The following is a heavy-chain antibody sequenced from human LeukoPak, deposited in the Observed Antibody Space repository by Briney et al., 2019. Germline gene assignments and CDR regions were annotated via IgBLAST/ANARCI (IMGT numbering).Heavy chain of an antibody. J-gene: IGHJ2*01. Sequence: PRVSLRLSSAGSGFTINHYSINWVRQSPGKGLEWVARISNKAKRYSVEYASFKKGRFTISRDDSKKSVYQQINEIQNENTAEYYCVRVMLRSSKFFDLCGRGTLVTVSS. V-gene: IGHV3-72*01. D-gene: IGHD1-26*01. CDR2: ISNKAKRYSV. CDR3: VRVMLRSSKFFDL. CDR1: GFTINHYS.